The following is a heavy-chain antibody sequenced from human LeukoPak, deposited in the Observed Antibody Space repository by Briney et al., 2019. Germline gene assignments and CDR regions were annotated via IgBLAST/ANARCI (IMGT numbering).Heavy chain of an antibody. Sequence: GRSLRLSCAASGFTFDDYAMHWVRQAPGKGLERVSGISWNSGSIGYADSVKGRFTISRDNAKNSLYLQMNSLRAEDTALYYCAKDRGYCSGGSCYENWGQGTLVTVSS. CDR2: ISWNSGSI. V-gene: IGHV3-9*01. D-gene: IGHD2-15*01. J-gene: IGHJ4*02. CDR3: AKDRGYCSGGSCYEN. CDR1: GFTFDDYA.